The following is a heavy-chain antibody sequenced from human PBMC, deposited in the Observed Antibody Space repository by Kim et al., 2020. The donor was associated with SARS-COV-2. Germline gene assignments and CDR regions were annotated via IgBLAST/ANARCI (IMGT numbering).Heavy chain of an antibody. CDR2: INGGNGDT. Sequence: ASVKVSCKASGFIFTGYAVHWVRQAPGQRPEWMAWINGGNGDTTYSQNFQGRATLTRDTSANTVQLELSSLRSEDTAVYYCARTTESLSYYLYYYGVDVWGQGTTVTVSS. J-gene: IGHJ6*02. CDR3: ARTTESLSYYLYYYGVDV. D-gene: IGHD1-1*01. V-gene: IGHV1-3*01. CDR1: GFIFTGYA.